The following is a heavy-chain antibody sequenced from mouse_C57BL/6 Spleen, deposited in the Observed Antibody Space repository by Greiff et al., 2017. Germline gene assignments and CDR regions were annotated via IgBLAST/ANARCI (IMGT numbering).Heavy chain of an antibody. CDR1: GYTFTSYW. V-gene: IGHV1-69*01. Sequence: QVQLQQPGAELVMPGASVKLSCKASGYTFTSYWMHWVKQRPGQGLEWIGKIDPSDSYTNYNQKFKGKSTLTVDKSSSTAYLQLSSLTSEDSAVYYCARVYGRSYYWYVDVWGTGTTVTVAS. J-gene: IGHJ1*03. CDR2: IDPSDSYT. D-gene: IGHD1-1*01. CDR3: ARVYGRSYYWYVDV.